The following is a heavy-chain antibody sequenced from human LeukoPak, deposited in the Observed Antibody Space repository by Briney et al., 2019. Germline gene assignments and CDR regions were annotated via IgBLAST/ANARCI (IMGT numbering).Heavy chain of an antibody. CDR3: ARVHTSVACYDY. D-gene: IGHD5/OR15-5a*01. Sequence: PSETLSLTCTVSGGSISSGNWWSWVRQPPGKGLEWIGEIFHSGSTNYNPSLKSPVTISVDKSKNLFSLKLNSVTAADTAVYFCARVHTSVACYDYWGQGTPVTVSS. V-gene: IGHV4-4*02. CDR2: IFHSGST. CDR1: GGSISSGNW. J-gene: IGHJ4*02.